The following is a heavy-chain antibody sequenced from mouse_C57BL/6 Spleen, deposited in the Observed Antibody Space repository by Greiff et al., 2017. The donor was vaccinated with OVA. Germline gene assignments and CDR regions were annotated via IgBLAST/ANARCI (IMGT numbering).Heavy chain of an antibody. CDR2: ISDGGSYT. V-gene: IGHV5-4*01. CDR3: ARDGGTWGFDY. D-gene: IGHD3-3*01. Sequence: EVKLMESGGGLVKPGGSLKLSCAASGFTFSSYAMSWVRQTPEKRLEWVATISDGGSYTYYPDNVKGRFTISRDNAKNNLYLQMSHLKSEDTAMHYCARDGGTWGFDYWGQGTTLTVSS. J-gene: IGHJ2*01. CDR1: GFTFSSYA.